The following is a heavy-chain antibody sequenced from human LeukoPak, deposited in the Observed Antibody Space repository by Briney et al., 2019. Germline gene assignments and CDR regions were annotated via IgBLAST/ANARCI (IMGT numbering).Heavy chain of an antibody. Sequence: GGSLRLSCAASGFTFSSFAMSWVRQAPGKGLEWVSLVSGGGESTYYAASVKGRFTVSRDNSKNTLYLQMNSLRAEDTAIYYCAKDRTVGASYWYFDLWGRGTLVTVSS. CDR3: AKDRTVGASYWYFDL. CDR2: VSGGGEST. V-gene: IGHV3-23*01. CDR1: GFTFSSFA. J-gene: IGHJ2*01. D-gene: IGHD1-26*01.